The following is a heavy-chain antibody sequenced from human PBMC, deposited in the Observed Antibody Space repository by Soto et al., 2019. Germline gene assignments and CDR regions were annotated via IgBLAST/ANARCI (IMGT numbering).Heavy chain of an antibody. CDR3: ARDGYYYGMDV. J-gene: IGHJ6*02. CDR2: IYYSGST. V-gene: IGHV4-59*12. CDR1: GGYIGGYD. Sequence: SETLSLTCTVAGGYIGGYDWSWIRQPPGKGLEWIGYIYYSGSTNYNPSLKSRVTISVDTSKNQFPLKLSSVTAADTAVYYCARDGYYYGMDVWGQGTTVTVSS.